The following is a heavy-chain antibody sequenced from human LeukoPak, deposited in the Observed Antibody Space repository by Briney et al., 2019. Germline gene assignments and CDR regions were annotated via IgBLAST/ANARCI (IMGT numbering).Heavy chain of an antibody. V-gene: IGHV4-59*12. CDR2: IYYSGST. Sequence: SETLSLTCTVSGGSISSYYWSWIRQPPGKGLEWIGYIYYSGSTNYNPSLKSRVTISVDTSKNQFSLKLSSVTAADTAVYYCARGEMHYYDSSGYYREDAFDIWGQGTMVTVSS. CDR3: ARGEMHYYDSSGYYREDAFDI. CDR1: GGSISSYY. J-gene: IGHJ3*02. D-gene: IGHD3-22*01.